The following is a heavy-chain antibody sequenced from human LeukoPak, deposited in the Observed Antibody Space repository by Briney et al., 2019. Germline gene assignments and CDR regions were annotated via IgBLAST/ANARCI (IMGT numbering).Heavy chain of an antibody. Sequence: PGGSLRLSCAASGFTFSSYGMRWVRQAPGKGLEWVAFIRYDGSNKYYADSVKGRFTISRDNSKNTLYLQMNSLRAEDTAVYYCASQRLPYPYYYDSSGYYGYFQHWGQGTLVTISS. CDR1: GFTFSSYG. V-gene: IGHV3-30*02. D-gene: IGHD3-22*01. CDR3: ASQRLPYPYYYDSSGYYGYFQH. CDR2: IRYDGSNK. J-gene: IGHJ1*01.